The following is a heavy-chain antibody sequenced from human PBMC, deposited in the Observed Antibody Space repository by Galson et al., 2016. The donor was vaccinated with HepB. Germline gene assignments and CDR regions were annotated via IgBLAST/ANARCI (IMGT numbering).Heavy chain of an antibody. J-gene: IGHJ5*02. V-gene: IGHV1-69*13. Sequence: SVKVSCKASGGTFSSYRISWVRLAPGQGLEWMGGIIPMFGTAHYAQKFQGRVTITADESTSTVYLELSSLRSEDTAVYYCARDVEERAAAPFDPWGLGTLVTVSS. CDR3: ARDVEERAAAPFDP. D-gene: IGHD2-15*01. CDR2: IIPMFGTA. CDR1: GGTFSSYR.